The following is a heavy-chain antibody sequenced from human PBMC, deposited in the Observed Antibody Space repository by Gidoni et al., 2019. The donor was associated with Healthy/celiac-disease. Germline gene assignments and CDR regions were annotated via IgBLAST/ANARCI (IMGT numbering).Heavy chain of an antibody. Sequence: QLHLQESVSGLVRPSQTLSLICAVSGGSISSGGYSWSWIRPPPGKGLEWIGYIDHSGSTYDNPSLKSRVTISVDRSKNQFSLKMSSAAAADTAVYYCARGGSGSYSFDYWGQGTLVTVSS. CDR1: GGSISSGGYS. J-gene: IGHJ4*02. V-gene: IGHV4-30-2*01. D-gene: IGHD1-26*01. CDR3: ARGGSGSYSFDY. CDR2: IDHSGST.